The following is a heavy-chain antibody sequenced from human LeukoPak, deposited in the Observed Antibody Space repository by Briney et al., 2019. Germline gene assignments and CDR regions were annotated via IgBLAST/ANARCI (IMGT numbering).Heavy chain of an antibody. Sequence: ASVKVSCEASGYTFTSYDINWVRQATGQGLEWMGWMNPNSGNTGYAQKFQGRVTMTRNTSISTAYMELSSLRSEDTAVYYCARANIGYCSGGSCSSLDYFDYWGQGTLVTVSS. J-gene: IGHJ4*02. D-gene: IGHD2-15*01. V-gene: IGHV1-8*01. CDR2: MNPNSGNT. CDR1: GYTFTSYD. CDR3: ARANIGYCSGGSCSSLDYFDY.